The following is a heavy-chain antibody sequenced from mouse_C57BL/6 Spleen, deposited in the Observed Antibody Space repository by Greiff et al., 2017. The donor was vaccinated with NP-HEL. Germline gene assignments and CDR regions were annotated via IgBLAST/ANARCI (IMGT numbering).Heavy chain of an antibody. CDR2: IYPRDGST. V-gene: IGHV1-85*01. CDR3: AQARTTVVYWYFDV. J-gene: IGHJ1*03. D-gene: IGHD1-1*01. CDR1: GYTFTSYD. Sequence: VQLQQSGPELVKPGASVKLSCKASGYTFTSYDINWVKQRPGQGLEWIGWIYPRDGSTKYNEKFKGKATLTVDTSSSTAYMELHSLTSEDAAVYFCAQARTTVVYWYFDVWGTGTTVTVSS.